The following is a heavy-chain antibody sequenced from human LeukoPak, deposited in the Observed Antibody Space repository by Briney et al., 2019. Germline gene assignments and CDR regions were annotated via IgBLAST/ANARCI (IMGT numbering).Heavy chain of an antibody. Sequence: SETLSLTCAVYGGSFSGYYWSWIRQPPGKGLEWIGEINHSGSTNYNPSLKSRVTISVDTSKNQFSLKLSSVTAADTAVYYCASRRIWFGELYPYWGQGTLVTVSS. CDR2: INHSGST. CDR3: ASRRIWFGELYPY. V-gene: IGHV4-34*01. J-gene: IGHJ4*02. D-gene: IGHD3-10*01. CDR1: GGSFSGYY.